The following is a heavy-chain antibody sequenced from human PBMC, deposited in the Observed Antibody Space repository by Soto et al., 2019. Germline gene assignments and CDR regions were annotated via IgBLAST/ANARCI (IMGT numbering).Heavy chain of an antibody. Sequence: QVQLQESGPGLVKPSGTLSLTCAVSGGSISSSNWWSWVRQPPGKGLEWIGGIYHSGSTNYNPSLKSRVTMAVDKSKNQFSLKLSSVTAADTAVYYCARSGSYGGGYFDYWGQGTLVTVSS. V-gene: IGHV4-4*02. CDR2: IYHSGST. J-gene: IGHJ4*02. D-gene: IGHD1-26*01. CDR1: GGSISSSNW. CDR3: ARSGSYGGGYFDY.